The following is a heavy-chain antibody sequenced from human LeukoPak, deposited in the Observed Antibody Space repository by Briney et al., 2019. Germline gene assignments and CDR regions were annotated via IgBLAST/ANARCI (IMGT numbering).Heavy chain of an antibody. J-gene: IGHJ4*02. V-gene: IGHV1-46*01. CDR2: INPSGGST. CDR3: ARGIKSIAARPRNFDY. Sequence: ASVKVSCKASGYTFTSYYMHWVRQAPGQGLEWMGIINPSGGSTSYAQKFQGRVTMTRDTSTSTVYMELNSLRSEDTAVYYCARGIKSIAARPRNFDYWGQGTLVTVSS. D-gene: IGHD6-6*01. CDR1: GYTFTSYY.